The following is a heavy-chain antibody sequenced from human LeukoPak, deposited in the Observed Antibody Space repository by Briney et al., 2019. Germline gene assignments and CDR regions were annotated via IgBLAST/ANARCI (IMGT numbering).Heavy chain of an antibody. Sequence: SETLSLTCIVSSGFISSYYWSWIRQTPGKGLEWIAFINYSGRIKYNPSLRSRVSISLDTSKNHFSLQLRSVMAVDTAVYYCARLVDYDNSGDPDIFDIWGQGTIVSIS. J-gene: IGHJ3*02. CDR1: SGFISSYY. CDR2: INYSGRI. D-gene: IGHD3-22*01. V-gene: IGHV4-59*01. CDR3: ARLVDYDNSGDPDIFDI.